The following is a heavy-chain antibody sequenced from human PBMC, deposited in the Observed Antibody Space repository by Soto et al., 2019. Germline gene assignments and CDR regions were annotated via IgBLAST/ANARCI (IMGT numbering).Heavy chain of an antibody. J-gene: IGHJ3*02. CDR3: AHEILIISGTSSGGAFDI. D-gene: IGHD3-10*01. CDR1: GYTFTSYD. CDR2: MNPNSGNT. V-gene: IGHV1-8*01. Sequence: GASVKVSCKASGYTFTSYDINWVRQATGQGLEWMGWMNPNSGNTDYAQKFRGRVTMTRDTSIRTAYMELSSLRSEDTAVYYCAHEILIISGTSSGGAFDIWGQGTMVTVSS.